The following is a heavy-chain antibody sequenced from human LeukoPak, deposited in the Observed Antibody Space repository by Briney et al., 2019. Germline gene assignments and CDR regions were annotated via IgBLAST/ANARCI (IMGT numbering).Heavy chain of an antibody. CDR2: IYAGDSDT. CDR3: ALLSSTSSGLDY. Sequence: GESLKISCKGSGYIFPNYWIGWVRQMPGKGLEWMGIIYAGDSDTTYSPSFQGQVTISADKSISTAYLQWSSLKASDTAMYYCALLSSTSSGLDYWGQGTLVTVSS. J-gene: IGHJ4*02. CDR1: GYIFPNYW. V-gene: IGHV5-51*01. D-gene: IGHD2-2*01.